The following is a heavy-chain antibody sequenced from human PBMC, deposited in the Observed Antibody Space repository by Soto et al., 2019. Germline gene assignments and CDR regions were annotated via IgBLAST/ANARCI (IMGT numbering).Heavy chain of an antibody. CDR2: IKQDESEK. CDR3: ARDVGFDYVN. CDR1: GFTFSSYW. J-gene: IGHJ4*02. D-gene: IGHD3-16*01. Sequence: EVQLVESGGGLVQPGGSLRISCTVSGFTFSSYWMSWVRQAPGKGLEWVATIKQDESEKYYVDSVKGRFTISRDNAEDSLFLQMNSLSAEDTAVYFCARDVGFDYVNWGQGTLVTVSS. V-gene: IGHV3-7*01.